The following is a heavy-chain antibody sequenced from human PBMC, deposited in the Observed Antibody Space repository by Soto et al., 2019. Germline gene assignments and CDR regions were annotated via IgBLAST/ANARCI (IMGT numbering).Heavy chain of an antibody. CDR3: AKDRGYEILDS. CDR2: ISHDGINK. D-gene: IGHD5-12*01. CDR1: GFTFINYG. Sequence: GGSLRLSCAASGFTFINYGLHWVRQAPGKGLEWVAVISHDGINKYYEDSVKGRFTISRDTSKNTLYLQMNSLRPEDTAVYFCAKDRGYEILDSWGQGTQVTVSS. J-gene: IGHJ4*02. V-gene: IGHV3-30*18.